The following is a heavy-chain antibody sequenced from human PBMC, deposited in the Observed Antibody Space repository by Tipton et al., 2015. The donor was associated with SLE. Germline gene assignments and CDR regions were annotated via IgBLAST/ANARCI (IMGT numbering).Heavy chain of an antibody. CDR2: IYTSGST. J-gene: IGHJ6*03. CDR1: GGSISSGSYY. V-gene: IGHV4-61*02. Sequence: LRLSCTVSGGSISSGSYYWSWIRQPAGKGLEWIGRIYTSGSTNYNPSLKSRVTISVDTPKNQFSLKLSSVTAADTAVYYCARDRYYYMDVWGKGTTVTVSS. CDR3: ARDRYYYMDV.